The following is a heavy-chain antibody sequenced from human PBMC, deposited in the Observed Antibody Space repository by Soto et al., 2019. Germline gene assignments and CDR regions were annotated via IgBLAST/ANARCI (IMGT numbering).Heavy chain of an antibody. CDR3: ARGGGVLRYFDWYTDFDY. V-gene: IGHV4-34*01. CDR2: INHSGST. Sequence: QVQLQQWGAGLLKPSETLSLTCAVYGGSFSGYYWSWIRQRPGKGLEWIGEINHSGSTNYNPSLKSRVTISVDTSKHQFSLKLSSVTAADTAVYYCARGGGVLRYFDWYTDFDYWGQGTLVTVSS. CDR1: GGSFSGYY. D-gene: IGHD3-9*01. J-gene: IGHJ4*02.